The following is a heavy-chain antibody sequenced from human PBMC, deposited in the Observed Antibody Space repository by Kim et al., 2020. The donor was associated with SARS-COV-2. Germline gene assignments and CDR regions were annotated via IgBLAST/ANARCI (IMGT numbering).Heavy chain of an antibody. D-gene: IGHD3-22*01. Sequence: SETLSLTCAVYGGSFSGYYWSWIRQPPGKGLEWIGEINHSGSTNYNPSLKSRVTISVDTSKNQFSLKLSSVTAADTAVYYCARGVSVYYDSSGYQTYYYYGMDVWGQGTTVTVSS. CDR2: INHSGST. CDR1: GGSFSGYY. V-gene: IGHV4-34*01. CDR3: ARGVSVYYDSSGYQTYYYYGMDV. J-gene: IGHJ6*02.